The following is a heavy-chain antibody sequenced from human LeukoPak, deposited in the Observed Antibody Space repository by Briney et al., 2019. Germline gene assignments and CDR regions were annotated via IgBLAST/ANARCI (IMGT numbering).Heavy chain of an antibody. CDR3: ARVGRVGPSDYGMDV. CDR1: GGSISSYY. J-gene: IGHJ6*02. V-gene: IGHV4-4*07. CDR2: IYSSGST. D-gene: IGHD3-10*01. Sequence: PSETLCLTCIVSGGSISSYYWSWIRQPAGKGLEWIGRIYSSGSTDYNPSLKSRVTMSVDTSENQFSLKLRSVTAADTAVYYCARVGRVGPSDYGMDVWGQGTTVTVSS.